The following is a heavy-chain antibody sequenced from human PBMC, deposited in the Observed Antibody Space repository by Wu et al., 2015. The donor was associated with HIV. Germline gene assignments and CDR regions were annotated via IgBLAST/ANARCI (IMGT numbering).Heavy chain of an antibody. V-gene: IGHV1-18*01. J-gene: IGHJ6*03. CDR2: ISAYNGNT. D-gene: IGHD2-15*01. CDR1: GYTFTSYG. Sequence: QVQLVQSGSEVKKPGASVKVSCKASGYTFTSYGISWVRQAPGQGLEWMGWISAYNGNTIYAQKLQGRVSMTTDTSTSTAYMELRSLRSDDTAVYYCARDPRVANLYYYYMDVWGSGTTVTVSS. CDR3: ARDPRVANLYYYYMDV.